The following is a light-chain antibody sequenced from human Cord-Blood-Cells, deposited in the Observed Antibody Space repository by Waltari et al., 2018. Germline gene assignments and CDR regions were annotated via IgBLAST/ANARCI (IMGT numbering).Light chain of an antibody. CDR2: AND. Sequence: QSVLTQPPSASGTPGQRVTISCSGSSSNIGRNTVNWYQQLPGTAPKLLIHANDQRPSGGPDRFSGSKSGTSSSLAFSGLQSEDEADYYCAAWDDSLNGYVFGTGTKVTVL. CDR1: SSNIGRNT. V-gene: IGLV1-44*01. CDR3: AAWDDSLNGYV. J-gene: IGLJ1*01.